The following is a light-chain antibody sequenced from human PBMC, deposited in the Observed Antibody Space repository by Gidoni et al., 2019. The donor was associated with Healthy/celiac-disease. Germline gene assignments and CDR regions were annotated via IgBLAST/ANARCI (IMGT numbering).Light chain of an antibody. CDR2: WAS. V-gene: IGKV4-1*01. J-gene: IGKJ1*01. CDR3: QQYYSTPWT. Sequence: SPDSLAVSLGERATINCKSSQSVLYSSNNKNYLAWYQQKPGQPPKLLIYWASTRESGVPDRFSGSGSGTDFTLTISSLQAEDVAVYYCQQYYSTPWTFGQXTKVEIK. CDR1: QSVLYSSNNKNY.